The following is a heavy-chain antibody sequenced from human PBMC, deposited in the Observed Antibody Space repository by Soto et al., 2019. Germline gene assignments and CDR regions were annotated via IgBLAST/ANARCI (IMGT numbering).Heavy chain of an antibody. J-gene: IGHJ6*02. Sequence: QVQLQESGPGLVKPSETLSLTCTVSGGSISGYYWSWIRQPPGKGLEWIGYMYKTGSTGYNPSFRSRVTISVDTSKSQFSLRLNSVTAADTAVYYCARDLWGYCGTDCYPLDVWGQGTTVTVSS. D-gene: IGHD2-21*02. V-gene: IGHV4-59*01. CDR1: GGSISGYY. CDR2: MYKTGST. CDR3: ARDLWGYCGTDCYPLDV.